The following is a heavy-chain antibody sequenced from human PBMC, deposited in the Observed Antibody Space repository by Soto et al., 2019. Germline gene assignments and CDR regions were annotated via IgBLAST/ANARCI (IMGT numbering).Heavy chain of an antibody. CDR2: ISGSGGST. Sequence: EVQLLESGGGLVQPGGSLRLSCAASGFTFSSYAMSWVRQAPGKGLEWVSAISGSGGSTYYADSVKGRFTISRDNSKNTLYLQMNSLRAEDTAVYYCARGIEGYYDSSGYYYDYWGQGTLVTVSS. CDR3: ARGIEGYYDSSGYYYDY. V-gene: IGHV3-23*01. D-gene: IGHD3-22*01. CDR1: GFTFSSYA. J-gene: IGHJ4*02.